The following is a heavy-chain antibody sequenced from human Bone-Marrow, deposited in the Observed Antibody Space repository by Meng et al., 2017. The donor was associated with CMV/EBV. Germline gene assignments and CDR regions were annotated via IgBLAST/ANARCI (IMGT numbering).Heavy chain of an antibody. V-gene: IGHV3-11*04. CDR1: GFTFSDYY. Sequence: GESLKISCAASGFTFSDYYMSWIRQAPGKGLEWVSYISSSGSTIYYADSVKGRFTISRDNAKNSLYLQMNSLRAEDTAVYYCAADLRDAFDIWGQGTMVTFSS. CDR2: ISSSGSTI. CDR3: AADLRDAFDI. J-gene: IGHJ3*02.